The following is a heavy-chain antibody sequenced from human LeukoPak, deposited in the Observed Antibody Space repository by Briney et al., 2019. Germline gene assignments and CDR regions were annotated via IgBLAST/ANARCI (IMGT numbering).Heavy chain of an antibody. Sequence: PGGSLRLSCAASGFTFSNYWMSWVRQAPGKGLEWVANIKQDGSEKYYVDSVKGRFTISRDNAKNSLYLQMNSLRAEDTAVYYCARESYYDSSGYYTYYFDYWGQGTLVTVSS. CDR1: GFTFSNYW. J-gene: IGHJ4*02. D-gene: IGHD3-22*01. CDR2: IKQDGSEK. V-gene: IGHV3-7*01. CDR3: ARESYYDSSGYYTYYFDY.